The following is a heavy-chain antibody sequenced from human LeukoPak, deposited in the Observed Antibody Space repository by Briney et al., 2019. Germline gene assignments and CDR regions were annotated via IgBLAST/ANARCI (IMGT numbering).Heavy chain of an antibody. V-gene: IGHV3-74*01. CDR3: ARLIGYGGNAFDL. J-gene: IGHJ3*01. Sequence: PGGSLRLSCAASGFTFSVYWMHWVRQVPGKGLVWVSRINGDGSTTTYADSVKGRFTISRDNAKNTVYVQMNSLGAEDTAVYYCARLIGYGGNAFDLWGQGTMVTVSS. CDR2: INGDGSTT. D-gene: IGHD4-23*01. CDR1: GFTFSVYW.